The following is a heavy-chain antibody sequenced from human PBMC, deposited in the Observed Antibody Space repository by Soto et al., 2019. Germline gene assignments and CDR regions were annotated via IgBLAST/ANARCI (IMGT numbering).Heavy chain of an antibody. V-gene: IGHV4-59*12. CDR3: ARDHSGYSNGWYRFDP. D-gene: IGHD6-19*01. J-gene: IGHJ5*02. Sequence: SETLSLTCTVSGGSISSDYWSWIRQPPGKGLEWIGFIYYSGSINYNPSFESRVAISVDTSKNQFSLNLTSVTAADTAVYYCARDHSGYSNGWYRFDPWGQGTLVTVSS. CDR2: IYYSGSI. CDR1: GGSISSDY.